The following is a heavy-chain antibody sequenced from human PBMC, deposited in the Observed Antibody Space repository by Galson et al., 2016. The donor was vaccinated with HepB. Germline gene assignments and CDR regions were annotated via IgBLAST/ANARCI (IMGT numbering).Heavy chain of an antibody. CDR3: ARVRRVAGYYYYGMDV. J-gene: IGHJ6*02. CDR2: IYQSGST. Sequence: LEWIGEIYQSGSTNDNPSLKSRVTISVNKSKNQFSLKLSSVTAADTAVYYCARVRRVAGYYYYGMDVWGQGTTVTVSS. V-gene: IGHV4-4*02. D-gene: IGHD1-26*01.